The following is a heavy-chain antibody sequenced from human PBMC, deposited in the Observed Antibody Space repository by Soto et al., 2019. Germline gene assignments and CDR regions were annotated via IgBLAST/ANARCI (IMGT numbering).Heavy chain of an antibody. Sequence: SEALSLTCAVYGGPFSGYYWSWIRQPPGKGLEWIGEINHSGSTNYNPSLKSRVTISVDTSKNQFSLKLSSVTAADTAVYYWAVSTSSKSYYYGMDVWGQGTTVT. CDR3: AVSTSSKSYYYGMDV. J-gene: IGHJ6*02. CDR2: INHSGST. V-gene: IGHV4-34*01. D-gene: IGHD2-2*01. CDR1: GGPFSGYY.